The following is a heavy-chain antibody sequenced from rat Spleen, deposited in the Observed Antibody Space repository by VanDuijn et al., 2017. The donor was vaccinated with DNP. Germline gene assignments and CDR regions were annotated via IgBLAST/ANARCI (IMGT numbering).Heavy chain of an antibody. CDR1: GFNFNDYW. D-gene: IGHD1-11*01. CDR2: INKDSSTI. V-gene: IGHV4-2*01. J-gene: IGHJ2*01. Sequence: EVKLVESGGGLVQPGRSLKLSCAASGFNFNDYWMGWVRQAPGKGLEWIGHINKDSSTINYTPSLKDKFTISRDNGQTTLYLQMNKLGSEDTAIYYCARGPNYGGYPDFFDYWGQGVMVTVSS. CDR3: ARGPNYGGYPDFFDY.